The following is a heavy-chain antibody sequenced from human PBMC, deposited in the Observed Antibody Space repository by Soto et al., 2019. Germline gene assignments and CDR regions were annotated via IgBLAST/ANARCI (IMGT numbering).Heavy chain of an antibody. D-gene: IGHD6-13*01. J-gene: IGHJ1*01. V-gene: IGHV3-9*01. Sequence: EVQLVESGGGWVQPGRSLRLSCAASGFTFDDYAMHWVRQVPGKGLEWVSGINWNSGSIGYGDSVKGRFAISRDNAKNSLHLQMNRLSAEDTAFYYCVKDESINWYSGHFRHWGQGTLVTVSS. CDR2: INWNSGSI. CDR1: GFTFDDYA. CDR3: VKDESINWYSGHFRH.